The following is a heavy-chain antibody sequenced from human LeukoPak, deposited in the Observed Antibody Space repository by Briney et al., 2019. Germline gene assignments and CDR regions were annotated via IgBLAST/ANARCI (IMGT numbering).Heavy chain of an antibody. CDR1: GFSVNNLY. V-gene: IGHV3-66*01. D-gene: IGHD3-10*01. CDR3: VKDSSSGSYFDY. Sequence: GGSLRLSCAASGFSVNNLYMSWVRQAPGKGLEWVSVIYSGDRTYYADSVKGRFTISRDNSRNTLHLQMSSLRVEDTAVYYCVKDSSSGSYFDYWGQGTLVTVSS. J-gene: IGHJ4*02. CDR2: IYSGDRT.